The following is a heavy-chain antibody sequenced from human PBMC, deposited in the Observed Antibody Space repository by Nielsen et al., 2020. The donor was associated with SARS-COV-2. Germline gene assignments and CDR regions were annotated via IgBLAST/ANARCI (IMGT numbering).Heavy chain of an antibody. Sequence: GESLKISCEASGFSVSSNYINWVRQAPGKGLEWVSVIYSDGTTDYADSVKGRLTISRDNFKNSVFLQMNSLRAEDTAVYYCATEGGTYDYVWGSYRFYWGQGTLVTVSS. D-gene: IGHD3-16*02. V-gene: IGHV3-53*01. J-gene: IGHJ4*02. CDR3: ATEGGTYDYVWGSYRFY. CDR2: IYSDGTT. CDR1: GFSVSSNY.